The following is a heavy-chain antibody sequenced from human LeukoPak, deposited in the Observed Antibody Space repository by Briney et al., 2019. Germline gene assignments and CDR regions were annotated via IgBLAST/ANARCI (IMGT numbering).Heavy chain of an antibody. D-gene: IGHD3-10*01. CDR2: ISGSGGST. Sequence: GGSLRLSCAVSGFTFSSYAMSWVRQAPGKGLEWVSAISGSGGSTYYADSVKGRFTISRDNSKNTLYLQMNSLRAEDTAVYYCAKASYGSGSYYFDYWGQGTLVTVSS. J-gene: IGHJ4*02. CDR1: GFTFSSYA. CDR3: AKASYGSGSYYFDY. V-gene: IGHV3-23*01.